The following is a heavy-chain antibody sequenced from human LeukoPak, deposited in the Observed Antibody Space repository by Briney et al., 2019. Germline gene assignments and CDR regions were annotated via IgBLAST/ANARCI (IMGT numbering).Heavy chain of an antibody. V-gene: IGHV3-48*03. J-gene: IGHJ4*02. CDR1: GFTFSSYE. Sequence: GGSLRLSCAASGFTFSSYEMNWVRQAPGKGLEWVSYITGGGDSIYYEGSVKGRFTISRDNAKNSLYLQMNSLRAEDTAVYYCATNPKSRAGFFDFWGQGTLVTVSS. D-gene: IGHD5-24*01. CDR2: ITGGGDSI. CDR3: ATNPKSRAGFFDF.